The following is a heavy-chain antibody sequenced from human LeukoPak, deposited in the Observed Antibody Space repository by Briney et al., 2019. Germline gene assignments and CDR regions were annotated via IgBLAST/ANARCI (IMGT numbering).Heavy chain of an antibody. J-gene: IGHJ4*02. Sequence: GGALRLSCAASGFTFSSYSMNWVRQAPGKGLEWVSSISSSSSYIYYADSVKGRFTISRDNAKNSLYLQMNSLRAEDTAVYYCARDPVREEFDYWGQGTLVTVSS. CDR1: GFTFSSYS. CDR3: ARDPVREEFDY. V-gene: IGHV3-21*01. CDR2: ISSSSSYI. D-gene: IGHD1-1*01.